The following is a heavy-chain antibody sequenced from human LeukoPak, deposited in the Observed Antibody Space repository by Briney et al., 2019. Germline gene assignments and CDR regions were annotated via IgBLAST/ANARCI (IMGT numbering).Heavy chain of an antibody. CDR3: ARERAAIGTNWGDFFDY. J-gene: IGHJ4*02. CDR2: IYDSGSTQTGST. Sequence: SETLSLTCTVSGGSISGSYWSWIRQPPGKGQEGIGYIYDSGSTQTGSTNYNPSLKRRVTVSVDTSKSQFSLKLSSVTASDTAVYYCARERAAIGTNWGDFFDYWGQGTLVTVSS. CDR1: GGSISGSY. D-gene: IGHD6-13*01. V-gene: IGHV4-59*01.